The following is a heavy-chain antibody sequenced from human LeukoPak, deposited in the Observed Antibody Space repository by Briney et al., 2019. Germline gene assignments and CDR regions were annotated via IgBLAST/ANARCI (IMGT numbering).Heavy chain of an antibody. CDR1: GFTFSSYW. CDR2: IKQDESER. CDR3: ARGGMRQYYFDY. V-gene: IGHV3-7*01. J-gene: IGHJ4*02. Sequence: GGSLRLSCAASGFTFSSYWMIWVRQAPGKGLEWVANIKQDESERYYVDSVKGRFTISRDNAKSSLYLQMNSLRAEDTAVYYCARGGMRQYYFDYWGQGTLVTVSS.